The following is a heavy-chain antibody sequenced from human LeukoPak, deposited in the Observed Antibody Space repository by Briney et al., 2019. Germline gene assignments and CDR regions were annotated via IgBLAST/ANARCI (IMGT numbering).Heavy chain of an antibody. CDR1: GFTFSSYG. Sequence: GGSLRLSCAASGFTFSSYGMHWVRQAPGKGLEGGAVISYDGSNKYYADSVKGRFTISRDNSNTTLYLQMNSLRAEDTAVYYCARQQQLVPLTDYWGQGTLVTVSS. D-gene: IGHD6-13*01. J-gene: IGHJ4*02. V-gene: IGHV3-30*03. CDR2: ISYDGSNK. CDR3: ARQQQLVPLTDY.